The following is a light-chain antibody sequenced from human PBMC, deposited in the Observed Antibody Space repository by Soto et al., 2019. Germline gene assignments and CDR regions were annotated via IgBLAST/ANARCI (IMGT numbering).Light chain of an antibody. CDR2: AAS. J-gene: IGKJ5*01. CDR1: QSISSY. CDR3: QQSYSTLIT. Sequence: DIQMTQSPSSLSASVGDRVTITCRASQSISSYLNWYQQKPGKAPKLLIYAASSLQSGVPSRFSGSGSGTDFTLTISSLQPEDFATYYCQQSYSTLITVGQGTRLDIK. V-gene: IGKV1-39*01.